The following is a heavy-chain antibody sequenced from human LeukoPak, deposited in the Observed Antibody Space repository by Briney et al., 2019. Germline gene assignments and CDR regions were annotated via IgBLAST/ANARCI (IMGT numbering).Heavy chain of an antibody. J-gene: IGHJ4*02. D-gene: IGHD3-16*01. Sequence: ASVKLSCNGSGYTFTGNNMHLLRQAPGPGLEWMGGINPNSGGTNYAQKFQGKVTMTRNTSISTAYMELSSLRSEDTAVYYCARGPFGSDYWGQGTLVTVSS. CDR1: GYTFTGNN. V-gene: IGHV1-2*02. CDR3: ARGPFGSDY. CDR2: INPNSGGT.